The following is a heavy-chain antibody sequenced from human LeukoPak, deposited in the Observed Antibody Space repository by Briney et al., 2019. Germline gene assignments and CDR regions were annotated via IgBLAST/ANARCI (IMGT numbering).Heavy chain of an antibody. CDR2: IYTSGST. V-gene: IGHV4-61*02. J-gene: IGHJ4*02. Sequence: SQTLSLTCTLSGGSISSGSYYWSWIRQPAGKGLEWIGRIYTSGSTNYNPSLKSRVTISVDPSKNQFSLKLSSVTAADTAVYYCARGRYYYDSSGYYYDDYFAYWGQGTLVTVSS. CDR3: ARGRYYYDSSGYYYDDYFAY. D-gene: IGHD3-22*01. CDR1: GGSISSGSYY.